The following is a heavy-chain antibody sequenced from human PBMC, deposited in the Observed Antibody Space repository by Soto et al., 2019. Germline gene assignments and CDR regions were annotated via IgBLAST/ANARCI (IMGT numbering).Heavy chain of an antibody. CDR2: VDHTGRT. J-gene: IGHJ4*02. CDR1: GGSFKSGSYS. Sequence: QVQLQESGPGLVKPSETLSLTCTVSGGSFKSGSYSWSWIRQPPGKGLEWIGYVDHTGRTSYNPSLKGRASISMDTSKNQFSLNLDSVTAAGTAVYFCARDFYYFDSWGQGTLVTVSS. D-gene: IGHD3-3*01. CDR3: ARDFYYFDS. V-gene: IGHV4-61*01.